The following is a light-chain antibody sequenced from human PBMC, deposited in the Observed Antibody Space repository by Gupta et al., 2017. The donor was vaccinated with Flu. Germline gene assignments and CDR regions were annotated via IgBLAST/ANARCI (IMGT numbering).Light chain of an antibody. Sequence: GDRVTITCRASQSISSWLAWYQQKPGKAPKLLIYKASSLESGVSSRFSGSGYGTEFTLTISSLQPDDFATYYCQQFNSYSKTFGQGTKVEVK. CDR1: QSISSW. J-gene: IGKJ1*01. CDR2: KAS. CDR3: QQFNSYSKT. V-gene: IGKV1-5*03.